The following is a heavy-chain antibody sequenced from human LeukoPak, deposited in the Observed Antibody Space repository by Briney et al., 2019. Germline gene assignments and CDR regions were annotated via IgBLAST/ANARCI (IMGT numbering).Heavy chain of an antibody. J-gene: IGHJ4*02. V-gene: IGHV3-15*01. CDR1: GFTFGDYA. Sequence: GGSLRLSCAASGFTFGDYAMHWVRQAPGKGLEYIGRIKSISDGGTTDYAAPVKGRFTISRDDSKNTLYLQMNSLKTEDTGVYYCTTALFGPFDYWGQGTLVTVSS. D-gene: IGHD3-10*01. CDR3: TTALFGPFDY. CDR2: IKSISDGGTT.